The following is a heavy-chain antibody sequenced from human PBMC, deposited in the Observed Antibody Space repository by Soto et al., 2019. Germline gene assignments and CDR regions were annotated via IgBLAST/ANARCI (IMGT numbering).Heavy chain of an antibody. D-gene: IGHD6-13*01. CDR2: IFPDDSDT. Sequence: THPGESLKISCKGFGYSFTNYWIGWVRQMPGKGLEWMGIIFPDDSDTRYSPSXXGXVTISADKSINTAYLQWSSLKASDTAMYYCARPDSTWYAYWGQGTRVTVSS. V-gene: IGHV5-51*01. J-gene: IGHJ4*02. CDR3: ARPDSTWYAY. CDR1: GYSFTNYW.